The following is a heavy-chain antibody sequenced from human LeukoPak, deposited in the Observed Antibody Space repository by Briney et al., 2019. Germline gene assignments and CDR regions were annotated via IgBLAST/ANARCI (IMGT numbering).Heavy chain of an antibody. CDR1: GGSVSSSSYY. CDR2: ISYSGTN. Sequence: SETLSFTCTVSGGSVSSSSYYWGWIRQPPGKGLEWIGSISYSGTNYNNPSLKSRVSISIDTSKNQFSVKLTSVTVADTAMYYCASLGTLRSWGQGTLVTVSS. CDR3: ASLGTLRS. V-gene: IGHV4-39*01. J-gene: IGHJ5*02. D-gene: IGHD7-27*01.